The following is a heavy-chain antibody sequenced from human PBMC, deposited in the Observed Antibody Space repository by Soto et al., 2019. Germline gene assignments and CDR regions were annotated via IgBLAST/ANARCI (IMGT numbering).Heavy chain of an antibody. V-gene: IGHV3-30-3*01. D-gene: IGHD1-1*01. CDR3: AGALENPYFYYGLNV. CDR1: GSTFPNYP. Sequence: HPGGSLRLSCTASGSTFPNYPMHWVRQAPDKGLEWVAVISHDGVTKNSADSVKGRFTISRDNSRNTLYLQMNSLRIEDTAMYYCAGALENPYFYYGLNVWGQGTTVTVSS. CDR2: ISHDGVTK. J-gene: IGHJ6*02.